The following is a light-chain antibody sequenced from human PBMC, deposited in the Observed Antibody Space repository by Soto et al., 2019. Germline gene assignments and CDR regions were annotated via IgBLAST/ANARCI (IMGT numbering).Light chain of an antibody. CDR2: DVS. Sequence: QSVLTQPASVSGSPGQSITISCTGTSSDVGGYNYVSWYQQHPGKAPKLMIYDVSSRPSGVSYRFSGSKSGNTASLTISGLQAEDEADYYCNSYSSSNTRYVFGTGTKLTVL. CDR3: NSYSSSNTRYV. V-gene: IGLV2-14*03. CDR1: SSDVGGYNY. J-gene: IGLJ1*01.